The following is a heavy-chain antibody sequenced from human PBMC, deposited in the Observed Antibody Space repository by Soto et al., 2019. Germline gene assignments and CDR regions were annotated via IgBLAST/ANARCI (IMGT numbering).Heavy chain of an antibody. J-gene: IGHJ3*02. D-gene: IGHD3-10*01. V-gene: IGHV3-64*01. CDR1: GFTFSSYA. Sequence: GGSLRLSCAASGFTFSSYAMHWVRQAPGKGLEYVSATSSNGGSTYYANSVKGRFTISRDNSKNTLYLQMGSLRAEDMAVYYCARDKDVTMVRGVIPFDAFDIWGQGTMVTVSS. CDR3: ARDKDVTMVRGVIPFDAFDI. CDR2: TSSNGGST.